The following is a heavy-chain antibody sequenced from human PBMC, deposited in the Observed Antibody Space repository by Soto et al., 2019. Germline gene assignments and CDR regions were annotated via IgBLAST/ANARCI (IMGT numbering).Heavy chain of an antibody. J-gene: IGHJ3*01. CDR2: FYHTGST. CDR1: GDSISSAVNY. V-gene: IGHV4-31*03. CDR3: ARNLYPVRDAFDL. Sequence: QVQLQESGPGLVKPSQTLSLTCTVSGDSISSAVNYWSWIRQQPGKGLEWIGYFYHTGSTYYNPYLKRRVTISVDTSNNRFALKLSSVTAADTAVYYCARNLYPVRDAFDLWCQGTMVTVSS.